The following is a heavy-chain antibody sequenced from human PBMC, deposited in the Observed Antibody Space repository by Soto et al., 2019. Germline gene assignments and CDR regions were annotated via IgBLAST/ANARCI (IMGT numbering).Heavy chain of an antibody. CDR3: AKDQGSSWYEIDY. V-gene: IGHV3-23*01. J-gene: IGHJ4*02. Sequence: EVQLLESGGGLVQPGGSLRLSCAASGFTFSNYAVTWVRQAPGKGLEWVSTLSGSGGSTYYADSVKGRFTISRDNSKNTLYMQMNSLRAEDTAVYYCAKDQGSSWYEIDYWGQGTRVTVSS. CDR1: GFTFSNYA. CDR2: LSGSGGST. D-gene: IGHD6-13*01.